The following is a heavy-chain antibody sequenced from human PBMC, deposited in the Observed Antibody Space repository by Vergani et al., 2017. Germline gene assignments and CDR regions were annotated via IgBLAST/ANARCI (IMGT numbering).Heavy chain of an antibody. CDR2: VNHGGST. V-gene: IGHV4-34*01. J-gene: IGHJ4*02. D-gene: IGHD3-16*02. CDR1: GGSFSDYY. CDR3: ASIARAPTRRNPPPDY. Sequence: QVQLQEWGAGLLKTSETLSLTCGVSGGSFSDYYWSWIRQAPGMGLEWIGEVNHGGSTKYNPSLKSRVSIQVDTSKNQFSLQLTSVTAADSALYFCASIARAPTRRNPPPDYWGQGILVTVSS.